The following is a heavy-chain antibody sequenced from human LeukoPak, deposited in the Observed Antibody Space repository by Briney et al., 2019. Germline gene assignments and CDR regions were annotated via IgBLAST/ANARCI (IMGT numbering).Heavy chain of an antibody. CDR3: ARSSTNMVLYYFDF. Sequence: AGGSLRLSCAASGFTFKDYAMSWVRQAPGTGLEWVSSMTGSSGSTYHADSVKGRFTISRDNSKNILFLQMNSLRADDTAIYYCARSSTNMVLYYFDFWGQGTLVPVSS. CDR1: GFTFKDYA. V-gene: IGHV3-23*01. D-gene: IGHD3-10*01. CDR2: MTGSSGST. J-gene: IGHJ4*02.